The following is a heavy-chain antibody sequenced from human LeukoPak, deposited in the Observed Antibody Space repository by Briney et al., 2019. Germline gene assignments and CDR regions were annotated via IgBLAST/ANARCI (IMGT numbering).Heavy chain of an antibody. D-gene: IGHD1-26*01. CDR3: ARVGNYYF. J-gene: IGHJ4*02. CDR2: ISSSSDYI. CDR1: GFTFNTYS. V-gene: IGHV3-21*01. Sequence: GGSLRLSCAASGFTFNTYSMNWVRQAPGKGLEWVSSISSSSDYIYYADSVKGRFTISRDNAKNSLYLQMNSLGVEDTAVYYCARVGNYYFWGQGTLVTVSS.